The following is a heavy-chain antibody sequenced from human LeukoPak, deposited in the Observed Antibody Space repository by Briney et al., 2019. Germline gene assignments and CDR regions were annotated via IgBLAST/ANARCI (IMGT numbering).Heavy chain of an antibody. V-gene: IGHV5-51*01. CDR2: IYPGDSDT. CDR1: GYSFTSYW. J-gene: IGHJ3*02. Sequence: GESLKISCKGSGYSFTSYWSGWLRQLPGKGLEWMGIIYPGDSDTRYSPSFQGQVTISADKSISTAYLQWSSLKASDTAMYYCAISTAIVIGAFDIWGQGTMVTVSS. CDR3: AISTAIVIGAFDI. D-gene: IGHD5-18*01.